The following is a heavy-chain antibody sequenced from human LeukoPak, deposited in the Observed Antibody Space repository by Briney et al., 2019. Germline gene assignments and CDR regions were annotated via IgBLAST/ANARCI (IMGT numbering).Heavy chain of an antibody. CDR3: SNGIYSSSY. D-gene: IGHD6-6*01. CDR2: ISQDGSEE. CDR1: GFTFTRYW. Sequence: GGSLRLSCAASGFTFTRYWMAWVRQAPGKGLEWISNISQDGSEEYYLDSVRGRFTASRDNAKNSLYLQMNTLRAEDTAVYYCSNGIYSSSYWGQGTLVTVSS. J-gene: IGHJ4*02. V-gene: IGHV3-7*01.